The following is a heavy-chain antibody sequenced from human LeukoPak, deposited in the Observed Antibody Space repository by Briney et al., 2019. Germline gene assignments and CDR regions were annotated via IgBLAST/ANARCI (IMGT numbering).Heavy chain of an antibody. J-gene: IGHJ5*02. V-gene: IGHV3-53*01. D-gene: IGHD5-12*01. CDR3: ARVDYSNWFDP. CDR2: IYSGDTT. Sequence: GGSLRLSCAASGFTVSSKYMSWVRQAPGKGLEWVSAIYSGDTTYYADSVKGRFTISRDSSKNTLYLQMNSLRVEDTAVYYCARVDYSNWFDPWGQGTLVTVSS. CDR1: GFTVSSKY.